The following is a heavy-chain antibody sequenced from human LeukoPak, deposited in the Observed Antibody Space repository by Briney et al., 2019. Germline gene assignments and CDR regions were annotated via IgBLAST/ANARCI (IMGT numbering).Heavy chain of an antibody. J-gene: IGHJ5*02. V-gene: IGHV1-8*01. CDR2: MNPNNGNT. CDR1: GYTFISND. CDR3: ARVAAPGTGDWFDP. D-gene: IGHD6-6*01. Sequence: GASVKVSCKASGYTFISNDINWVRQATGQGLEWLAWMNPNNGNTGYAQRFQGRVTMTMNTSISTVYMELSSLRSEDTAVYYCARVAAPGTGDWFDPWGQGTLVTVSS.